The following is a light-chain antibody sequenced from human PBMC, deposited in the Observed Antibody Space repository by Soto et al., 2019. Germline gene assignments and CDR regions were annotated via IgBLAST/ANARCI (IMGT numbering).Light chain of an antibody. J-gene: IGKJ1*01. Sequence: EIVLTQSPGTQSLSPGERATLSCRASQSVSSNYLAWYQQKPGQAPRLLIYGASTRATGIPDRFSGSGSGTDSTLTISRLEPEDFAVYYCQQYGSSPRTFGQGTKVEIK. CDR3: QQYGSSPRT. CDR2: GAS. V-gene: IGKV3-20*01. CDR1: QSVSSNY.